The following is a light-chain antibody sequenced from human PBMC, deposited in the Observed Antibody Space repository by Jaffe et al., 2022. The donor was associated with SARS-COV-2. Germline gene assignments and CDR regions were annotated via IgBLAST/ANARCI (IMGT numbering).Light chain of an antibody. CDR2: GAF. CDR1: QSASGSY. J-gene: IGKJ1*01. Sequence: IVLTQSPGTLSLSPGERATLSCRASQSASGSYVAWYQQKPGQAPRLLIYGAFSRATGIPDRFSGSGSGTDFTLTISRLEPEDFAVYYCQQYGSPWAFGQGTKVEIK. V-gene: IGKV3-20*01. CDR3: QQYGSPWA.